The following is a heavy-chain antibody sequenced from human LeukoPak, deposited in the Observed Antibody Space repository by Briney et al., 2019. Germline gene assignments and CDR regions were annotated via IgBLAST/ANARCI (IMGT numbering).Heavy chain of an antibody. CDR1: GYTFTGYY. V-gene: IGHV1-2*02. Sequence: ASVKVSCKASGYTFTGYYMHWVRQAPGQGLEWMGWINPNSGGTNYAQKFQGRVTMTRDTSTSTAYMELSRLRSDDTAVYYCARESQYCSGGSCYYNWFDPWGQGTLVTVSS. CDR3: ARESQYCSGGSCYYNWFDP. CDR2: INPNSGGT. J-gene: IGHJ5*02. D-gene: IGHD2-15*01.